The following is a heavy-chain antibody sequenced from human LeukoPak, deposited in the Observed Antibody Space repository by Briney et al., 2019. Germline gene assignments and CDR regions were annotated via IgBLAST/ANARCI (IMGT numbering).Heavy chain of an antibody. Sequence: PSQTLSLTCSVSGGSISSGDHYWTWIRQPPGGGLEWMRFITLYSDTTSYNPSLKSRLMISIDTSKNQFSLTLTSVTAADTAVYFCARGFGYDFADYWGQGILVTVSS. D-gene: IGHD2-2*01. V-gene: IGHV4-30-4*01. CDR3: ARGFGYDFADY. J-gene: IGHJ4*02. CDR1: GGSISSGDHY. CDR2: ITLYSDTT.